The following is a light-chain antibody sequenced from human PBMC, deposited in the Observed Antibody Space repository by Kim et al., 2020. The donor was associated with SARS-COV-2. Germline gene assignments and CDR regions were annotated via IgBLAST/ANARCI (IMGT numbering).Light chain of an antibody. CDR2: AAS. Sequence: ASLGERVTITCRASPGIANYLGWYQQKPGRVPKLLFYAASTSLSGVPSRFSASGSGTDFTLTISGLQPEDVATYYCQKYTSTPGTFGQGTKVDIK. J-gene: IGKJ1*01. CDR1: PGIANY. V-gene: IGKV1-27*01. CDR3: QKYTSTPGT.